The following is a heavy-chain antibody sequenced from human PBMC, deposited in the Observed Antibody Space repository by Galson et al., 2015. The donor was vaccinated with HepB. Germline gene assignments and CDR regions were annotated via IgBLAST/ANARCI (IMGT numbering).Heavy chain of an antibody. V-gene: IGHV3-30*18. CDR3: AKGGGYSFDY. J-gene: IGHJ4*02. Sequence: LRLSCAASGFTFSSYGMHWVRQAPGKGLEWVAVISYDGSNKYYADSVKGRFTISRDNSKNTLYLQMNSLRAEDTAVYYCAKGGGYSFDYWGQGTLVTVS. CDR2: ISYDGSNK. CDR1: GFTFSSYG. D-gene: IGHD5-18*01.